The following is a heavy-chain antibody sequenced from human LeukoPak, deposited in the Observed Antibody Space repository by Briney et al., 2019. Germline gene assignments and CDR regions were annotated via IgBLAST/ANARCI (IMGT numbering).Heavy chain of an antibody. CDR1: GGSISSYY. Sequence: PSETLSLTCTVSGGSISSYYWSWIRQPPGKGLEWIGYIYYSGSTNYNPSLKSRPTISVDASKNQFSLKLTSVTAADTAVYYCARAYYYGSGSYGLDYWGQGTLVTVSS. V-gene: IGHV4-59*01. J-gene: IGHJ4*02. CDR2: IYYSGST. D-gene: IGHD3-10*01. CDR3: ARAYYYGSGSYGLDY.